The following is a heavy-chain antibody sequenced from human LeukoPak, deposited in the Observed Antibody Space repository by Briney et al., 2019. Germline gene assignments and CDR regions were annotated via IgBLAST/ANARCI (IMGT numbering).Heavy chain of an antibody. CDR1: GFTFSPYG. CDR3: ARDPYSGAYGDTYYYYMDV. CDR2: IRYDGSNK. D-gene: IGHD1-26*01. Sequence: GGSLRLSCAASGFTFSPYGMHWVRQAPGKGLEWVAIIRYDGSNKFYADSVKGRFTISRDNARNSLYLQMNSLTAEDTAVYYCARDPYSGAYGDTYYYYMDVWGKGTTVTISS. J-gene: IGHJ6*03. V-gene: IGHV3-30*02.